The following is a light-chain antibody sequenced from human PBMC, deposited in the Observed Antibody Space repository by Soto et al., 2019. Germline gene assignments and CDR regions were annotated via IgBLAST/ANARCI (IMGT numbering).Light chain of an antibody. Sequence: QSVLTQPASVSGFPGRSITISCTGSSSDVGTYNLVSWYQQHPGKAPKLMIYEVSKRPSGVSNRFSGSKSGNTASLTISGLQADDEADYYCSSYASGSTHVFGTGTKVTVL. CDR2: EVS. V-gene: IGLV2-23*02. CDR1: SSDVGTYNL. J-gene: IGLJ1*01. CDR3: SSYASGSTHV.